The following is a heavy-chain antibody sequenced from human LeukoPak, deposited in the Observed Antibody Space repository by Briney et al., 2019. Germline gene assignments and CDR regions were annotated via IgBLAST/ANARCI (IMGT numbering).Heavy chain of an antibody. D-gene: IGHD5-18*01. V-gene: IGHV3-30*02. CDR2: IRYDGSIQ. Sequence: GGSLTLSCTASGFTLRSYGMHLLRQAPGKGLEWVAFIRYDGSIQYYAHSVKGRFTISRDNSNNTLYLQMNTLRGDDTAVYFCAKGYGESHFDSWGQGTLVTVSS. CDR3: AKGYGESHFDS. CDR1: GFTLRSYG. J-gene: IGHJ4*02.